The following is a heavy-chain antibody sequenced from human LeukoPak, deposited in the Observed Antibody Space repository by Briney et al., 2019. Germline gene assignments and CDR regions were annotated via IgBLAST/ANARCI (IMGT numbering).Heavy chain of an antibody. V-gene: IGHV3-23*01. CDR1: GFTFSSYA. CDR2: ISGSGGST. Sequence: GGSLRLSCAASGFTFSSYAMSWVRQAPGKGLEWVSAISGSGGSTYYADSVKGRFTISRDNSKNTLYLQMNSLRAQDTAVYYCAELPLTFNDHGLDYWGQGTLVTVSS. D-gene: IGHD1-14*01. J-gene: IGHJ4*02. CDR3: AELPLTFNDHGLDY.